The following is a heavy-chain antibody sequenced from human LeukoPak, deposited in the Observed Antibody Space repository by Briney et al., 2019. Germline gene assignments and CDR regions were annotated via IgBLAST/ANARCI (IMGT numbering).Heavy chain of an antibody. J-gene: IGHJ4*02. D-gene: IGHD6-19*01. CDR1: GFTFSTYW. V-gene: IGHV3-66*01. CDR3: AIAVAGKTAYYFDY. Sequence: GGSLRLSCATSGFTFSTYWMSWVRQAPGKGLEWVSVIYSGGSTYYADSVKGRFTISRDNSKNTLYLQMNSLRAEDTAVYYCAIAVAGKTAYYFDYWGQGTLITVSS. CDR2: IYSGGST.